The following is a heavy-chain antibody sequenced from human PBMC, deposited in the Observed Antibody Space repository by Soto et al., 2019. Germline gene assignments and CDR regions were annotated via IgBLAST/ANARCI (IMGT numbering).Heavy chain of an antibody. J-gene: IGHJ5*02. CDR2: ISPKDTYR. CDR3: SRGGGGGLFDL. D-gene: IGHD2-21*01. Sequence: QVQLVESGGGLVKPGGSLRLSCATSGFTFSDYYMSWIRQAPGKGLEFVSYISPKDTYRTYADSVKGRFTISRDNAKNSLYLQVNSLRAEDTAVYYCSRGGGGGLFDLWGQGTFVTVSS. CDR1: GFTFSDYY. V-gene: IGHV3-11*06.